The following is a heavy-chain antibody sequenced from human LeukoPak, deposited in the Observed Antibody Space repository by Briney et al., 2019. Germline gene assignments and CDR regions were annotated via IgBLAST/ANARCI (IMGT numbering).Heavy chain of an antibody. CDR2: ISSSSSNM. CDR1: GFTFSSYS. J-gene: IGHJ4*02. D-gene: IGHD6-19*01. CDR3: ASLSSSDWYGDY. Sequence: PGGSLRLSCAASGFTFSSYSMNWVRQAPGKGLEWLSYISSSSSNMYYADSVKGRFTISRDNAENSLYLQMSSLGDDDTAVYCCASLSSSDWYGDYWGQGTLVTVSS. V-gene: IGHV3-48*02.